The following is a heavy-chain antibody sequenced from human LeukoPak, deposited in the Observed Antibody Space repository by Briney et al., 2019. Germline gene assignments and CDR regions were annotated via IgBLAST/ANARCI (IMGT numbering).Heavy chain of an antibody. CDR2: IKPSGRT. D-gene: IGHD2-2*01. J-gene: IGHJ4*02. V-gene: IGHV4-34*01. CDR3: ARGVTDIVVVPRATKRTRFFDF. Sequence: SETLCLTCAVYGGSFTAYYWNWIRQPPGKGLQWIGEIKPSGRTNYIPSLKSRVTISVDTSKNQFSLRLSSVTAADTAVYYCARGVTDIVVVPRATKRTRFFDFWGQGIQVIVSS. CDR1: GGSFTAYY.